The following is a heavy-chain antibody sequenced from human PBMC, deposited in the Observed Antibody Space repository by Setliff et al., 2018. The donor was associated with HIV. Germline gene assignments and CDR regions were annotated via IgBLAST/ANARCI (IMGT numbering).Heavy chain of an antibody. V-gene: IGHV4-4*02. CDR1: GGSISSSNW. J-gene: IGHJ6*03. CDR2: IYYSGST. CDR3: ARAQYYYGSVDYYYMDV. D-gene: IGHD3-10*01. Sequence: SETLSLTCAVSGGSISSSNWWSWVRQPPGKGLEWIGSIYYSGSTYYNPSLKSRVTISVDTSKNQFSLRLTSVTAADTAVYYCARAQYYYGSVDYYYMDVWGKGTTVTVSS.